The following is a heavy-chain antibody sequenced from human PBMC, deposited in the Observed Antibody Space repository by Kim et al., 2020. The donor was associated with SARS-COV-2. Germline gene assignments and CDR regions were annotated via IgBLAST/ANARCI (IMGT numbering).Heavy chain of an antibody. CDR1: GGSVSSTSYY. J-gene: IGHJ1*01. CDR3: ASNRGSGSQFFQH. V-gene: IGHV4-39*07. CDR2: MYYSGNT. D-gene: IGHD3-10*01. Sequence: SETLSLTCTVSGGSVSSTSYYWCWVRQPPGKGLEWIGNMYYSGNTYYNPSLKSRVTISVDTSKNQFSLKVTSVTAADTAVYYCASNRGSGSQFFQHWGQGTLVTVSS.